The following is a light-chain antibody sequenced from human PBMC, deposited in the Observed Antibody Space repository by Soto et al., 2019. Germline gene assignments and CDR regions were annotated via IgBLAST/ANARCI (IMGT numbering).Light chain of an antibody. CDR3: QKTNLFPIT. CDR2: AAS. J-gene: IGKJ4*01. Sequence: DIQVTQSRSSVSASVGDRVTITCRASQVVSSRLAWYQQKXVPPPKLVIYAASSSQSGAPPRFSGSGSETDFHLPITSLKPEDFATYYCQKTNLFPITFGGGTNVDIK. CDR1: QVVSSR. V-gene: IGKV1-12*01.